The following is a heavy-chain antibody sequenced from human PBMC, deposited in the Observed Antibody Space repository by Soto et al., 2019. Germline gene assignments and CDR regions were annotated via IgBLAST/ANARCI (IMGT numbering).Heavy chain of an antibody. V-gene: IGHV3-53*01. CDR2: IYSGGST. CDR1: GFSVTANY. D-gene: IGHD5-12*01. J-gene: IGHJ4*02. Sequence: EVQVVESGGGLIQPGGSLRLSCEVSGFSVTANYMSWVRQAPGKGLEWVSVIYSGGSTYYIDSLKGRFSISRDISKNTLYLQMNSVRAEDTAVYYCHGYGYWGQGTLVTVSS. CDR3: HGYGY.